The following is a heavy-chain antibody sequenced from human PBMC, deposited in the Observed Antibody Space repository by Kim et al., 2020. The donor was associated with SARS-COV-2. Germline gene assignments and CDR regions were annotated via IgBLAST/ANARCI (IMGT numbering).Heavy chain of an antibody. J-gene: IGHJ5*02. CDR3: ARQGIVTTVTGWFDP. V-gene: IGHV4-39*01. CDR1: GSSFRTRSYY. D-gene: IGHD4-17*01. Sequence: SETLSLTCTVSGSSFRTRSYYWGWIRQPPGKGLEWIGTISYSGNVYYNLSLRSRVTMSVDTSKNEFSVQVNSVTAADTAVYYCARQGIVTTVTGWFDPWGQGIQVTVAS. CDR2: ISYSGNV.